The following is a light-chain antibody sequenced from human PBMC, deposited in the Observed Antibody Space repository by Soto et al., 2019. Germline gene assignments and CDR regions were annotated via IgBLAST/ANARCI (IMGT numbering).Light chain of an antibody. CDR1: QAISSY. J-gene: IGKJ4*01. V-gene: IGKV1-8*01. Sequence: AIRMTQSPSSFSASTGDRVTITCRASQAISSYLAWYQQKPGKAPNLLIYAASTLQSGVPSRFSGSGSGTDFTLTISCLQSEDFATYYCQQYYSYPLTFGGGTKVEIK. CDR3: QQYYSYPLT. CDR2: AAS.